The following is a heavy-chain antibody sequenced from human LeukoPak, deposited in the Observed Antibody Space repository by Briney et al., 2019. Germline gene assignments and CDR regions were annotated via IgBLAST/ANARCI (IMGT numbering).Heavy chain of an antibody. Sequence: GGSLRLSCAASGFTFSTYGMHWVRQAPGKGLEWVAVISYDGGNKYYADSVKGRFTISRDNSKNTLSLQMNSLRADDTAVYYCAKDELVGYPSSWHYFDYWGQGTLVTVSS. CDR2: ISYDGGNK. CDR1: GFTFSTYG. J-gene: IGHJ4*02. D-gene: IGHD6-13*01. V-gene: IGHV3-30*18. CDR3: AKDELVGYPSSWHYFDY.